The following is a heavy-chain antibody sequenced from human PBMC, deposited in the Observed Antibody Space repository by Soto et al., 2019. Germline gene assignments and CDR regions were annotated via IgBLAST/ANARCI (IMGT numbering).Heavy chain of an antibody. J-gene: IGHJ4*02. V-gene: IGHV4-59*08. CDR1: GGSISSNY. CDR2: VYNSGST. CDR3: AKQRAGYGSASDTYYFDF. D-gene: IGHD3-10*01. Sequence: ETLSLTCTVSGGSISSNYWTWIRQPPGKGLEWIGYVYNSGSTNYNPSLKSRVTISEDTSKSQFSLKVNSMTAADTAVYYCAKQRAGYGSASDTYYFDFWGQGTPVTVSS.